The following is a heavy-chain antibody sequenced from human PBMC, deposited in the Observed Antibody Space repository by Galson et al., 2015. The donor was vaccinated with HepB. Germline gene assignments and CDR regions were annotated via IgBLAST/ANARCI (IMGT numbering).Heavy chain of an antibody. CDR3: AKAPGGATRNWFDP. J-gene: IGHJ5*02. D-gene: IGHD1-26*01. CDR1: GFTFSSYG. Sequence: SLRLSCAASGFTFSSYGMHWVRQAPGKGLEWVAVISYDGSNKYYADSVKGRFTISRDNSKNTLYLQMNSLRAEDTAVYYCAKAPGGATRNWFDPWGQGTLVTVSS. CDR2: ISYDGSNK. V-gene: IGHV3-30*18.